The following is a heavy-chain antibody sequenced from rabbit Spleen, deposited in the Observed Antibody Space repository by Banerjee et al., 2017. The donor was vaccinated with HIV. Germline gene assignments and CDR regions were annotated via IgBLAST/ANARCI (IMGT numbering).Heavy chain of an antibody. CDR1: GFSFSNKAV. Sequence: QEQLVESGGGLVQPGASLTLTCKASGFSFSNKAVMCWVRQAPGKGLDWIACIYAGSSGSTYYASWAKGRFTISKTSSTTVTLQMTSLTAADTATYFCARTTYGYDDYADLYYAAMDLWGPGTLVTVS. D-gene: IGHD6-1*01. CDR3: ARTTYGYDDYADLYYAAMDL. J-gene: IGHJ6*01. V-gene: IGHV1S45*01. CDR2: IYAGSSGST.